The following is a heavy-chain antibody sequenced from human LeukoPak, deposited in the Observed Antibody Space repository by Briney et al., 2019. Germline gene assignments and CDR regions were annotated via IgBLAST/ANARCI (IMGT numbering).Heavy chain of an antibody. J-gene: IGHJ4*02. Sequence: GGSLRLSCAASGFTFSSYAMSWVRQAPGKGLEWVSAISGSGGSTYYADSVKGRFTIPRDNSKNTLYLQMNSLRAEDTAVYYCAKSGFPFWSGYSEYYFDYWGQGTLVTVSS. D-gene: IGHD3-3*01. CDR3: AKSGFPFWSGYSEYYFDY. CDR1: GFTFSSYA. CDR2: ISGSGGST. V-gene: IGHV3-23*01.